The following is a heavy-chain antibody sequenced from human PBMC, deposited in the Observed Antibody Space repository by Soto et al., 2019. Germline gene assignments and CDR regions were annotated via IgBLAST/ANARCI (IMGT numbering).Heavy chain of an antibody. Sequence: QVQLVESGGGVVQPGRSLRLSCAASGFTFSSYGMHWVRQAPGKGLEWVAVIWYDGSNKYYADSVKGRFTISRDNSKNTRYLQMNSLRAGDTGVYYCARHAERVNRGYSYGSFDYWGQGTLVTVSS. V-gene: IGHV3-33*01. J-gene: IGHJ4*02. CDR1: GFTFSSYG. D-gene: IGHD5-18*01. CDR2: IWYDGSNK. CDR3: ARHAERVNRGYSYGSFDY.